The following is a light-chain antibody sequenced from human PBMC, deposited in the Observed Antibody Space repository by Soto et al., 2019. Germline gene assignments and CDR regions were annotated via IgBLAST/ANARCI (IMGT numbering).Light chain of an antibody. CDR2: KAF. Sequence: IQMTPSPSTLSASVGDRVSITCRARQSISRWLAWYQQETGKTPKPPILKAFRLERGVQSRFSRRGSGTEITLTLPSLQPDEFATYYRKPFNSYSRTFGQGTKVDIK. CDR1: QSISRW. J-gene: IGKJ1*01. V-gene: IGKV1-5*03. CDR3: KPFNSYSRT.